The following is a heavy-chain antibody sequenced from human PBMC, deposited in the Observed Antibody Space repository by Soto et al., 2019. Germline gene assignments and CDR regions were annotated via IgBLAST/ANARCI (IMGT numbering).Heavy chain of an antibody. J-gene: IGHJ6*03. V-gene: IGHV4-59*01. D-gene: IGHD3-3*01. CDR3: ARGVKTDYDFCFVYYSPPPPDYMYF. CDR1: GGSISSYY. Sequence: PSETLSLTCTVSGGSISSYYWSWIRQPPGKGLEWIGYIYYSGSTNYNPSLKSRVTISVDTSKNQFSLKLSSVTAADTAVYYCARGVKTDYDFCFVYYSPPPPDYMYFCGKGSTVTVS. CDR2: IYYSGST.